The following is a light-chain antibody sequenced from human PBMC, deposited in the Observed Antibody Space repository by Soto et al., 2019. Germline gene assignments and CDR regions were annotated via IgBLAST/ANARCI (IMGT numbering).Light chain of an antibody. V-gene: IGLV7-43*01. J-gene: IGLJ2*01. CDR3: LLYYGGQLGV. Sequence: QTVVTQEPSLTVSPGGTVTLTCASSTGAVTTGYYPNWFQQKPGQAPRALIYSTNNKYSWTPAQFSGSLLGGKAALTLSGVQPEDEANHFCLLYYGGQLGVFGGGTKLTVL. CDR2: STN. CDR1: TGAVTTGYY.